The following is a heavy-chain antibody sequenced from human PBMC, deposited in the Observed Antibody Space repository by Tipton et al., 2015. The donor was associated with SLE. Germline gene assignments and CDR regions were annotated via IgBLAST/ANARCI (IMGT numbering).Heavy chain of an antibody. CDR2: IYAGAGTA. CDR3: AKGMPIGFRGVQEY. Sequence: SLRLSCAASGLSFSTSAMSWVRQIPGKGLEWVTVIYAGAGTAYYSDSVKGRFFISRDDFDNTLFLQMNSLTAEDTAVYYCAKGMPIGFRGVQEYWGQGALVTVSS. D-gene: IGHD3-10*01. J-gene: IGHJ4*02. V-gene: IGHV3-23*03. CDR1: GLSFSTSA.